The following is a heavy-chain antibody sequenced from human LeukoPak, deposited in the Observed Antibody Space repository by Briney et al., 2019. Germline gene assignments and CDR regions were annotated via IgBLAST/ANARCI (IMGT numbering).Heavy chain of an antibody. D-gene: IGHD2-15*01. CDR1: GYTFIGYY. V-gene: IGHV1-2*06. J-gene: IGHJ4*02. CDR2: INPNSGGT. Sequence: ASVKVSCKASGYTFIGYYMHWVRQAPGQGLEWMGRINPNSGGTNYAQKFQGRVTMTRDTSISIAYMELSRLRSDDTAVYYCARVYCSGGSCYLYYFDYWGQGTLVTVSS. CDR3: ARVYCSGGSCYLYYFDY.